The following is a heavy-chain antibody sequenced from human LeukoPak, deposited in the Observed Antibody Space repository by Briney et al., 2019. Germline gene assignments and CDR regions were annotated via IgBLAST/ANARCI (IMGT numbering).Heavy chain of an antibody. D-gene: IGHD3-22*01. Sequence: GGSLRLSCAASGFTFSSYSMNWVRQAPGKWLEWVSYISSSSTIYYADSVKGRFTISRDNAKNSLYLQMNSLRAEDTAVYYCARDTYYYDSSGNYYYYYMDVWGKGTTVTVSS. CDR3: ARDTYYYDSSGNYYYYYMDV. J-gene: IGHJ6*03. CDR1: GFTFSSYS. V-gene: IGHV3-48*01. CDR2: ISSSSTI.